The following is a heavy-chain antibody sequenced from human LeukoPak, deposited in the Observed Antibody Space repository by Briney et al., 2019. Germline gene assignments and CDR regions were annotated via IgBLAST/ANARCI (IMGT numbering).Heavy chain of an antibody. J-gene: IGHJ4*02. CDR3: ARDCSGGSCYKDRENY. D-gene: IGHD2-15*01. CDR2: IYYSGST. CDR1: GGSISSGGYY. V-gene: IGHV4-31*03. Sequence: SQTLSLTCTVSGGSISSGGYYWSWIRRHPGKGLEWIGYIYYSGSTYYNPSLKSRVTISVDTSKNQFSLKLSSVTAADTAVYYCARDCSGGSCYKDRENYWGQGTLVTVSS.